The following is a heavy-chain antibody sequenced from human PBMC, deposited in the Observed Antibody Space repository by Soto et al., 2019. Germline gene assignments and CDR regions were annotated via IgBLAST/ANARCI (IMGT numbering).Heavy chain of an antibody. Sequence: GGSLRLSCAASGFTFSPYYMSWVRQVPGKGLEWVAVISYDGNNKYYADSVKGRFTISRDNSKNTLYLQMNSLRAEDTAVYFCAKDQYSSGWYGFFDYWGQGTLVTVSS. D-gene: IGHD6-19*01. J-gene: IGHJ4*02. CDR2: ISYDGNNK. CDR1: GFTFSPYY. V-gene: IGHV3-30*18. CDR3: AKDQYSSGWYGFFDY.